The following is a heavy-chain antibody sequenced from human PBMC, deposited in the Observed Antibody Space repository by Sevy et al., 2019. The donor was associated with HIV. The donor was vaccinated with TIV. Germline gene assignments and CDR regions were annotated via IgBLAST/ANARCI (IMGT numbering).Heavy chain of an antibody. CDR3: ARDRCSSTSCYTGYYYYYGMDV. V-gene: IGHV3-11*01. CDR1: GFTFSDYY. CDR2: ISSSGSTI. J-gene: IGHJ6*02. Sequence: GGSLRLSCAASGFTFSDYYMSWIRQAPGKGLEWVSYISSSGSTIYYADSVKGRFTISRDNAKYSLYLQMNSLRAEDTAVYYCARDRCSSTSCYTGYYYYYGMDVWGQGTTVTVSS. D-gene: IGHD2-2*02.